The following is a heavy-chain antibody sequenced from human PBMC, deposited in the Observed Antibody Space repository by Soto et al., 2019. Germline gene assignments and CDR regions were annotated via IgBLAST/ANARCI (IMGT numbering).Heavy chain of an antibody. Sequence: EVQLVESGGGLVKPGGSLRLSCAASGFTFSSYSMNWVRQAPGKGLEWVSSISSSSSYIYYADSVKGRFTISRDNAKNSLYLQMNSLRAEDTAVYYCARDSIAARPGYNWFDPWDQGTLVTVSS. V-gene: IGHV3-21*01. J-gene: IGHJ5*02. CDR3: ARDSIAARPGYNWFDP. CDR1: GFTFSSYS. CDR2: ISSSSSYI. D-gene: IGHD6-6*01.